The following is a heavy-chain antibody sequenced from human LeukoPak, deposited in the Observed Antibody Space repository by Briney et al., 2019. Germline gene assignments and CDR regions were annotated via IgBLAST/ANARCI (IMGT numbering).Heavy chain of an antibody. J-gene: IGHJ4*02. Sequence: GGSLRLSCAASGFTFSSYAMTWVRQAPGKGLEWVSGISASGGSTYHGDSVKGRFTISRDNSKNTVYLQMNSLRAEDMAIYYCAKALGATRYFFDYWGQGTLVTVSS. CDR3: AKALGATRYFFDY. CDR1: GFTFSSYA. CDR2: ISASGGST. V-gene: IGHV3-23*01. D-gene: IGHD1-26*01.